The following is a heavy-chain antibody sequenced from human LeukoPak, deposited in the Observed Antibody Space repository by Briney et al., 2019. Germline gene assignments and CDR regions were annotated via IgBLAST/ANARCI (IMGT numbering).Heavy chain of an antibody. Sequence: PSETLSLTCTVSGGSISYYYWSWIRQPPGKGLEWIGYIHSTGTTNYNPSLKSRVTISVDTSKNQFSLKLSSVTAADTAVYYCARDRGTMVRGVKNYYGMDVWGQGTTVTVSS. CDR3: ARDRGTMVRGVKNYYGMDV. CDR2: IHSTGTT. D-gene: IGHD3-10*01. V-gene: IGHV4-59*12. J-gene: IGHJ6*02. CDR1: GGSISYYY.